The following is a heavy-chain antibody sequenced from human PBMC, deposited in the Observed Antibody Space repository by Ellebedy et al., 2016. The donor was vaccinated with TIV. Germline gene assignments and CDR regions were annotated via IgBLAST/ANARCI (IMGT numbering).Heavy chain of an antibody. J-gene: IGHJ4*02. V-gene: IGHV3-23*01. Sequence: PRGSLRLSCAASGFTFSPYAMAWVRQAPGKGLEWVSTISHTGSRAYYTNSVEGRFITSRDISKRALYLQMNSLRAEDTAVYECGKGRGGGSEVSAPRYYFDSWGLGTLVTVSS. D-gene: IGHD3-10*01. CDR2: ISHTGSRA. CDR3: GKGRGGGSEVSAPRYYFDS. CDR1: GFTFSPYA.